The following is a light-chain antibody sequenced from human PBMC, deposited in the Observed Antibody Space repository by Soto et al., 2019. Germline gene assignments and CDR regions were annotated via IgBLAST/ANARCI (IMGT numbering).Light chain of an antibody. CDR3: SSYTTGSTFV. J-gene: IGLJ1*01. CDR1: SSDVGRYDF. CDR2: DVS. V-gene: IGLV2-14*01. Sequence: QSALAQPASVSGSPGQSITISCTGTSSDVGRYDFVSWFQQHPGKAPKLMIYDVSIRPSGVSDHFSGSKSGNTASLTISGLQAEDEADYYCSSYTTGSTFVFGTGTKVTVL.